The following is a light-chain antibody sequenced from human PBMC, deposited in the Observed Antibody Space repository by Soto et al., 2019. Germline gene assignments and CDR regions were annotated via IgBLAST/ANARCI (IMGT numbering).Light chain of an antibody. CDR2: EDN. V-gene: IGLV6-57*01. J-gene: IGLJ3*02. CDR1: SGSIGSSY. CDR3: QSYDTSNPLV. Sequence: NFMLTQPHSVSESPGKTVTISCTLSSGSIGSSYVQWYQQRPGSSPTTVIFEDNQRPTGVPVRFSGSIDSSSNSASLVISGLRSEDEADYYCQSYDTSNPLVFGGGTKVTVL.